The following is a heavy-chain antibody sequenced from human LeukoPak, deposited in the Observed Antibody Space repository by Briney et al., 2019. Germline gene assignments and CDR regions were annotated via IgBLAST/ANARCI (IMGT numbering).Heavy chain of an antibody. CDR2: IKQDGSEE. J-gene: IGHJ4*02. D-gene: IGHD3-3*01. Sequence: GGSLRLSCAASGFTFSNYWMSWVRQAPGKGLEWVAKIKQDGSEEYYVDSVKGRFTISRDNAKNSLFLQMNSLRVEDTAIYYCARAPHYDPPIDWGQGSLVTVSS. V-gene: IGHV3-7*03. CDR1: GFTFSNYW. CDR3: ARAPHYDPPID.